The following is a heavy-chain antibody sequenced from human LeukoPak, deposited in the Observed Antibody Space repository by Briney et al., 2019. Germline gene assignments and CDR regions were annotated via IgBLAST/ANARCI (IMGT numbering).Heavy chain of an antibody. CDR2: ISSSSSYT. J-gene: IGHJ4*02. D-gene: IGHD5-18*01. V-gene: IGHV3-21*01. CDR1: GFTFSSYN. Sequence: AGGSLRLSCAAFGFTFSSYNMNWVRQAPGKGLEWVSSISSSSSYTYYADSVKGRFTISRNNAKNSLYRQMNSLRAEDTAVYYCARDQNSYGYCYFDYWGQGTLVTASS. CDR3: ARDQNSYGYCYFDY.